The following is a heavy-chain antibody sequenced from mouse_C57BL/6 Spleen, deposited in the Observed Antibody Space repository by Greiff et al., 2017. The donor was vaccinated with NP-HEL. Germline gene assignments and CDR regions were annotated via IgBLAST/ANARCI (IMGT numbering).Heavy chain of an antibody. D-gene: IGHD2-3*01. CDR2: IRLKSDNYAT. Sequence: EVKVEESGGGLVQPGGSMKLSCVASGFTFSNYWMNWVRQSPEKGLEWVAQIRLKSDNYATHYAESVKGRFTISRDDSKSSVYLQMNNLRAEDTGIYYCTYDGYYVRFAYWGQGTLVTVSA. V-gene: IGHV6-3*01. J-gene: IGHJ3*01. CDR1: GFTFSNYW. CDR3: TYDGYYVRFAY.